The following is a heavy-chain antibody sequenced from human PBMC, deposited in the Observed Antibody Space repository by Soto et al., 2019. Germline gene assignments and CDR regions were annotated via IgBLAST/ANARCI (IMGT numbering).Heavy chain of an antibody. CDR3: AAAYSCDWYGWPFDL. CDR1: GFTFTNSA. D-gene: IGHD6-19*01. Sequence: ASVKVSCKASGFTFTNSAVQCVRQARGQRLEWIGCIVVGSGDAKYVQKFQERVTITRDMSTSTAYMELNSLRSEDTAVYYCAAAYSCDWYGWPFDLWGLGTLVTVSS. V-gene: IGHV1-58*01. CDR2: IVVGSGDA. J-gene: IGHJ2*01.